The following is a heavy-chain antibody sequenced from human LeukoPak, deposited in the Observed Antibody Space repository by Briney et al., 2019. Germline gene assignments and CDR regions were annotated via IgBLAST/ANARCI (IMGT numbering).Heavy chain of an antibody. Sequence: SETLSLTCTVSGSSISSYYWSWIRQPAGKGLEWIGRIYTSGSTNYNPSLKSRVTMSVDTSKNQFSLKLSSVTAADTAVYYCARDSRLGQQLDSFDYWGQGTLVTVSP. D-gene: IGHD6-13*01. CDR2: IYTSGST. V-gene: IGHV4-4*07. J-gene: IGHJ4*02. CDR3: ARDSRLGQQLDSFDY. CDR1: GSSISSYY.